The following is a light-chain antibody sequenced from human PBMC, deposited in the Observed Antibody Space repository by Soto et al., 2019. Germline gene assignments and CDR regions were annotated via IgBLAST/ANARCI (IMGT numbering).Light chain of an antibody. CDR3: QLRSNWPPFA. CDR1: QSVSSY. J-gene: IGKJ3*01. V-gene: IGKV3-11*01. Sequence: EIVLTKSPATLSLSPGERATLSCRASQSVSSYLAWYQQKSGQAPRLLIYNASNRATGIPARFSGSGSGTDFTPTISSLEPEDFAVYYCQLRSNWPPFAFGAGTKVYLK. CDR2: NAS.